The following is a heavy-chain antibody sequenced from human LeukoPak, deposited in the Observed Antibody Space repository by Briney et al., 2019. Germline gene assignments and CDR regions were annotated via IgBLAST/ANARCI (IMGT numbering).Heavy chain of an antibody. V-gene: IGHV3-11*01. Sequence: GGSLRLSCAASGFTFSDYYMSWIRQAPGKGLVGVSYIRSSGSTIYYADSVKGRFTISRDDAKNSLYLQMNSLRAEDTAVYYCARDPYGSGSYYNWFDPWGQGTLVTVSS. J-gene: IGHJ5*02. CDR1: GFTFSDYY. CDR3: ARDPYGSGSYYNWFDP. D-gene: IGHD3-10*01. CDR2: IRSSGSTI.